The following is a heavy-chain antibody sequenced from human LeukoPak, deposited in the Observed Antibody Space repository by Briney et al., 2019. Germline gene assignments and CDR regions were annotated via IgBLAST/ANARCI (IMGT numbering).Heavy chain of an antibody. J-gene: IGHJ4*02. CDR1: GFTFSSYA. V-gene: IGHV3-23*01. D-gene: IGHD3-22*01. Sequence: GGSLRLSCAASGFTFSSYAMSWVRQAPGKGLEWVSAISGRGGSTYYADSVKGRFTISRDNSKNTLYLQMNSLRAEDTAVYYCAKDRPPGITMIVVAYADYWGQGTLVTVSS. CDR3: AKDRPPGITMIVVAYADY. CDR2: ISGRGGST.